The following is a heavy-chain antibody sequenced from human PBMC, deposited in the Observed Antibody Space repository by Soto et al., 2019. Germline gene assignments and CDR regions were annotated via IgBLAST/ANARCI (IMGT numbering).Heavy chain of an antibody. D-gene: IGHD2-15*01. CDR1: GGSFSGYY. V-gene: IGHV4-34*01. J-gene: IGHJ4*02. CDR3: ARQLGYCSGGSCYQNYYYFDY. Sequence: PSETLSLTCAVYGGSFSGYYWSWIRQPPGKGLEWIGYIYHSGSTNYNPSLKSRVTISVDTSKNQFSLKLSSVTAADTAVYYCARQLGYCSGGSCYQNYYYFDYWGQGTLVTVSS. CDR2: IYHSGST.